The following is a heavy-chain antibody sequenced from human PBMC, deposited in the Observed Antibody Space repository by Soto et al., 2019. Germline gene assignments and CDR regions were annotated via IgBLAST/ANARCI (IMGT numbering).Heavy chain of an antibody. CDR3: ATSWGYGDYFDY. D-gene: IGHD4-17*01. V-gene: IGHV3-74*01. CDR2: INSDGSST. CDR1: GFTFSRYW. J-gene: IGHJ4*02. Sequence: EVQLVESGGGLVQPGGSLRLSCAASGFTFSRYWMHWVRQAPGKGLVWVSRINSDGSSTSYADSVKGRFTISRDNAKNTLYLQMNSLRAEDTAVYYCATSWGYGDYFDYWGQGTLVTVSS.